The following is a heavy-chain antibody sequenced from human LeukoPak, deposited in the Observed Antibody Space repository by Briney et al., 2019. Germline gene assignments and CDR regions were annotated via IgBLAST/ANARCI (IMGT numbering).Heavy chain of an antibody. CDR3: ARGSYSDYVVNY. CDR2: FYHSGST. J-gene: IGHJ4*02. D-gene: IGHD4-11*01. V-gene: IGHV4-38-2*02. Sequence: SETLSLTCTVSGYYISSGYYWGWIWQPPGKGLEWIGTFYHSGSTHYNPSLKSRVTISVDTSKNQFSLKLSSVTVADTAVYFCARGSYSDYVVNYWGQGILVTVSS. CDR1: GYYISSGYY.